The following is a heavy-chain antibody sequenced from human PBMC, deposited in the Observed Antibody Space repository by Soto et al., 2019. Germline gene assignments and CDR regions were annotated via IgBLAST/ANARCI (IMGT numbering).Heavy chain of an antibody. V-gene: IGHV4-34*01. J-gene: IGHJ4*02. CDR2: INHSRST. D-gene: IGHD7-27*01. Sequence: SETPSPTCAFYGGSFSGYYLGWIRQPPGKGLEWIGEINHSRSTNYNPSLKSRVTISVDTSKNQFSLKLSSVTAADTAVYYCARGWGRIFDYWGQGTLVTVSS. CDR1: GGSFSGYY. CDR3: ARGWGRIFDY.